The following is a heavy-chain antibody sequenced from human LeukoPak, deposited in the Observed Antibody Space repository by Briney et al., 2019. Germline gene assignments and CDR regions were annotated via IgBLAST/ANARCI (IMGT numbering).Heavy chain of an antibody. CDR2: ISYDGSNK. Sequence: PGGSLRLSCAASGFTFSSYEMNWVRQAPGKGLEWVAVISYDGSNKYYADSVKGRFTISRDNSKNTLYLQMNSLRAEDTAVYYCAKVGYYDILTGYYNVKRDYWGQGTLVTVSS. D-gene: IGHD3-9*01. V-gene: IGHV3-30*18. CDR1: GFTFSSYE. CDR3: AKVGYYDILTGYYNVKRDY. J-gene: IGHJ4*02.